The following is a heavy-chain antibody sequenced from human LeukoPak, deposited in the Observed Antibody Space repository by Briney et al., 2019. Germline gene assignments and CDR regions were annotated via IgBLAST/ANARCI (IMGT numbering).Heavy chain of an antibody. CDR3: ARHRYYDSSGYYYVVPAYFDY. CDR1: GGSISSSSYY. V-gene: IGHV4-39*01. CDR2: IYYSGST. Sequence: SETLSLTCTVSGGSISSSSYYWGWIRQPPGTGLEWIGSIYYSGSTYYNPSLKSRVTISVDTSKNQFSLKLSSVTAADTAVYYCARHRYYDSSGYYYVVPAYFDYWGQGTLVTVSS. J-gene: IGHJ4*02. D-gene: IGHD3-22*01.